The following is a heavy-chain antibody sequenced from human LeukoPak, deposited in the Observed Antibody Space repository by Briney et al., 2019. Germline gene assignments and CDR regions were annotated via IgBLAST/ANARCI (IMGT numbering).Heavy chain of an antibody. CDR1: GYTFTAYG. J-gene: IGHJ3*02. V-gene: IGHV1-18*01. Sequence: ASVKVSCKASGYTFTAYGINWVRQAPGQGLEWMGWISGYNGNTHYAQKLQGRVPMTTDTSASTAYMELRSLRSDDTAVYYCARSPRDIVVAPTDDAFDIWGQGTMATVSS. CDR2: ISGYNGNT. CDR3: ARSPRDIVVAPTDDAFDI. D-gene: IGHD2-21*01.